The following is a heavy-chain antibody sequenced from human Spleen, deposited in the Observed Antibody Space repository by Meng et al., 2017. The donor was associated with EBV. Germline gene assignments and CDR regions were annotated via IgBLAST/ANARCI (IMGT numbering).Heavy chain of an antibody. CDR2: IYYTGST. CDR1: GGSISSSHY. CDR3: ARQAWGGWEADF. J-gene: IGHJ4*02. D-gene: IGHD6-19*01. V-gene: IGHV4-39*01. Sequence: QVHSQEAGPGLVKPSETLSLTCTVSGGSISSSHYWGWIRQSPGKGLEWIGTIYYTGSTYYNSSLKSRVTISVDTSKSQFSLKLSSVAAADTAVYYCARQAWGGWEADFWGQGTLVTVSS.